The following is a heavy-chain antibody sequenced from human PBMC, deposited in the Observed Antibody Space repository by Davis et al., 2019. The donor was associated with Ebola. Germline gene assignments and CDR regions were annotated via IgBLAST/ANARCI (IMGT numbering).Heavy chain of an antibody. J-gene: IGHJ4*02. CDR1: GGSLNSGDYY. V-gene: IGHV4-30-4*01. Sequence: SETLSLTCTVSGGSLNSGDYYWSWIRQPPGTGLEWIGYIHYSGSTYFNPSLKSRVTISVDTSTNQFSLRLNSVTAADTAVYYCARESLANGNFDYWGQGTLVTVSS. D-gene: IGHD1-26*01. CDR2: IHYSGST. CDR3: ARESLANGNFDY.